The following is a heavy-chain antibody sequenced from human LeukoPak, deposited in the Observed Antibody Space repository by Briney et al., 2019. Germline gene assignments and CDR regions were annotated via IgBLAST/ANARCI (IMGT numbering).Heavy chain of an antibody. CDR1: GGTFSSYA. J-gene: IGHJ6*04. D-gene: IGHD3-10*01. V-gene: IGHV1-69*06. CDR3: ARQKVRGVYYYGMDV. CDR2: IIPIFGTA. Sequence: SVKVSCKASGGTFSSYAISWVRQAPGQGLEWMGGIIPIFGTANYAQKFQGRVTITADKSTSTAYMELSSMRSEDTAVYYCARQKVRGVYYYGMDVWGKGTTVTVSS.